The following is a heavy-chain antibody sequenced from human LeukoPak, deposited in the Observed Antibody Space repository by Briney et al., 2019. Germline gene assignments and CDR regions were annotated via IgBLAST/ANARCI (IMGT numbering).Heavy chain of an antibody. CDR1: GVSISSGDYY. D-gene: IGHD1-26*01. V-gene: IGHV4-31*03. Sequence: SQTLSLTCTVSGVSISSGDYYWTWIRQQPGKGLEWIGCIYYSGGTYYNPSLKSRVIMSLDTSKNQFSLKLSSVTAADTAVYYCARASSGTYYYFDYWGQGSLVTVSS. CDR3: ARASSGTYYYFDY. CDR2: IYYSGGT. J-gene: IGHJ4*02.